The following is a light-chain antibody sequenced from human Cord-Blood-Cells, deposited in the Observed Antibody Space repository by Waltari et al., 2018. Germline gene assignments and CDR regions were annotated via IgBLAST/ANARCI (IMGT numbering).Light chain of an antibody. CDR3: KQYGSSGT. CDR1: QSVSSIY. J-gene: IGKJ1*01. Sequence: EIVLTQSPGPLSLSPGERATLSCRASQSVSSIYLAWYQQKPGQAPRLLIYGASSRATGIPDRFSGSGSGTDFTLTISRLEPEDFAVYYWKQYGSSGTFGQGTKVEIK. CDR2: GAS. V-gene: IGKV3-20*01.